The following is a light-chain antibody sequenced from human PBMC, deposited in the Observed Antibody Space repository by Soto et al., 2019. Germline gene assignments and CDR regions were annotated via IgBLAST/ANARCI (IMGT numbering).Light chain of an antibody. CDR3: QQYNNWPPYT. J-gene: IGKJ2*01. CDR1: QSISSN. Sequence: EIVMTQSPATLSVSPGEGATLSCRASQSISSNLAWYQQKPGQAPRLLIFGASTRATGIPARFSGSGSGTAFTLTISSLQSEDFVVYYCQQYNNWPPYTFGQGTKLEIK. V-gene: IGKV3-15*01. CDR2: GAS.